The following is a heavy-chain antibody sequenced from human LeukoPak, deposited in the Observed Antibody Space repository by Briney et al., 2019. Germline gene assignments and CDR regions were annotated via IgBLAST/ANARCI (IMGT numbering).Heavy chain of an antibody. D-gene: IGHD5-12*01. V-gene: IGHV3-7*01. CDR1: GFTFSSDW. Sequence: GGSLRLSCAASGFTFSSDWMSWVRQAPGKGLEWVANIKQDGSEKYYVDSVKGRFTISRDNAKNSLYLQMNSLRDEDTAVYYCARDHSGYDPFFDYWGQGTLVTVSS. CDR2: IKQDGSEK. CDR3: ARDHSGYDPFFDY. J-gene: IGHJ4*02.